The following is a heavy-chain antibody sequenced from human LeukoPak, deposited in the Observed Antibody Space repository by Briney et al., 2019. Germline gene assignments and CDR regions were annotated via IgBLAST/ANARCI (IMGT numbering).Heavy chain of an antibody. Sequence: PSETLSLTCTVSGDSISSSSYYWGWIRQPPGKGLEWIGSIYYSGSTYYNPSLKSRVTISVDTSKNQFSLKLSSVTAADTAVYYCARHVRLQFPFDYWGQGTLVTVSS. V-gene: IGHV4-39*01. J-gene: IGHJ4*02. CDR2: IYYSGST. D-gene: IGHD4-11*01. CDR1: GDSISSSSYY. CDR3: ARHVRLQFPFDY.